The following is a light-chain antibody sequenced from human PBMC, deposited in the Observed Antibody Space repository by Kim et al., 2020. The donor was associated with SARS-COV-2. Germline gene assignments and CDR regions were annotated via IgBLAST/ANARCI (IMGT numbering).Light chain of an antibody. V-gene: IGKV4-1*01. J-gene: IGKJ1*01. CDR2: WAS. Sequence: DIVMTQSPDSLAVSLGERATINCKSSQSVLYSSNNKNYLAWYQQKPGQPPKLLIYWASTRESGVPDRFSGSGSGTDFTLTISSLQVEDVAVYDCEQYYRTWTFVQATKVYIK. CDR1: QSVLYSSNNKNY. CDR3: EQYYRTWT.